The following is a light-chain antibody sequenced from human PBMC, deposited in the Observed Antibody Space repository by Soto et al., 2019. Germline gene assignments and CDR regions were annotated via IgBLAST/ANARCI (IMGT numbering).Light chain of an antibody. CDR3: QQYGTSPGT. CDR1: QSVRSNF. Sequence: EIVLTQSPGTLSLSPGDRATLSCRASQSVRSNFLAWYQQKPGQAPKLLISGASSRATGIPDRSSGSGSGTDFTLTISRLEPEDFALYSCQQYGTSPGTFGQGTKLEIK. J-gene: IGKJ2*02. V-gene: IGKV3-20*01. CDR2: GAS.